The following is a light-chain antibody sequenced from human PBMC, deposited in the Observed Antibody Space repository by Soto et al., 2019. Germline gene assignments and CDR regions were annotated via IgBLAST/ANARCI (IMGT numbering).Light chain of an antibody. CDR1: SSDVGGYNY. J-gene: IGLJ2*01. CDR3: SSYTSSSTVV. Sequence: QSALTQPASVSGSPGQSITISCTGTSSDVGGYNYVSWYQQHPGKAPKLMIYEVSNRPSGVSNRFSGSKSGNTASLTISGPQAEDEADYHCSSYTSSSTVVFGGGTKLTVL. V-gene: IGLV2-14*01. CDR2: EVS.